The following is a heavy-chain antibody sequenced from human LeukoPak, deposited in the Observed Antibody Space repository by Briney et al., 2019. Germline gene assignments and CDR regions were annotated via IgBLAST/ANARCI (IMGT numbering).Heavy chain of an antibody. CDR3: ARLTAYSSSWFFDY. D-gene: IGHD6-13*01. V-gene: IGHV4-39*01. J-gene: IGHJ4*02. CDR2: IYYSGST. Sequence: SETLSLTCTVSGGSISSSSYYWGWIRQPPGKGLEWIGSIYYSGSTYYNPSLKSRVTISVDTSKNQFSLKLSSVTAADTPVYYCARLTAYSSSWFFDYWGQGTLVTVSS. CDR1: GGSISSSSYY.